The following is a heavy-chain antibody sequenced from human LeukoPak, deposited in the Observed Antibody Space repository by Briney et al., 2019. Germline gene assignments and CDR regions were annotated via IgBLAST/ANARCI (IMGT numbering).Heavy chain of an antibody. CDR1: GFTFNKYA. CDR2: ISVSGGST. CDR3: AKDWKDYGDFHTFNI. D-gene: IGHD4-17*01. V-gene: IGHV3-23*01. Sequence: GGSLRLSCAASGFTFNKYAMNWVRQAPGKGLEWVSTISVSGGSTYYADSVKGRFTISRDNSKNILYLQMNSLRAEDTAVYYCAKDWKDYGDFHTFNIWGQGTVVTVSS. J-gene: IGHJ3*02.